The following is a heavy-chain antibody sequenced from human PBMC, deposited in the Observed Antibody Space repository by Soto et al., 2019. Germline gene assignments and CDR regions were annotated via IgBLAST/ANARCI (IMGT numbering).Heavy chain of an antibody. D-gene: IGHD3-3*01. J-gene: IGHJ6*02. V-gene: IGHV5-51*01. CDR1: GYSFTSYW. CDR2: IYPGDSDT. CDR3: ARSMIFGVVTDYYGMDV. Sequence: GGSLKISCKGSGYSFTSYWIGWVGQMPGKGLEWMGIIYPGDSDTRYSPSFQGQVTISADKSISTAYLQWSSLKASDTAMYYCARSMIFGVVTDYYGMDVWGQGTTVTV.